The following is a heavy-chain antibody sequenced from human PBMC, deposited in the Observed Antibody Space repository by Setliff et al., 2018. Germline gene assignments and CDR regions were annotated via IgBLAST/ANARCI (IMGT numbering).Heavy chain of an antibody. CDR3: VREGVDSRSSTDYRYYMGV. CDR1: GATFSSYG. Sequence: SVKVSCKASGATFSSYGISWVRQAPGQGLEWMGGTIPMFGTTEYAQKFQGRLTIITDESTNTAFMQLSSLRSDDTAVYYCVREGVDSRSSTDYRYYMGVWGKGTTVTVSS. CDR2: TIPMFGTT. J-gene: IGHJ6*03. D-gene: IGHD3-22*01. V-gene: IGHV1-69*05.